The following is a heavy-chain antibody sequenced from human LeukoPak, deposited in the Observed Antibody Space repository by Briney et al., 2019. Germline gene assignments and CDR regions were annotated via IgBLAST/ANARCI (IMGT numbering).Heavy chain of an antibody. D-gene: IGHD3-10*01. Sequence: ASVKVSCKASGYTFTGYYMHWVRQAPGQGLGWMGWIDPNSGGTNYAQKFQGRVTMTRDTSISTAYMELSRLRSDDTAVYYCAAKLWFGELSSWGQGTLVTVSS. V-gene: IGHV1-2*02. CDR2: IDPNSGGT. J-gene: IGHJ5*02. CDR3: AAKLWFGELSS. CDR1: GYTFTGYY.